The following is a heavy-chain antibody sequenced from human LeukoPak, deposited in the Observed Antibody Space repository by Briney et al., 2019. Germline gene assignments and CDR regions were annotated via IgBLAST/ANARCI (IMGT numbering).Heavy chain of an antibody. CDR3: VTYCSADSCRTFHE. CDR2: ISSSGSTI. CDR1: GFTFSDYR. J-gene: IGHJ4*02. V-gene: IGHV3-48*02. D-gene: IGHD2-15*01. Sequence: GGSLRLSCAASGFTFSDYRMNWVRQAPGKGLEWVSHISSSGSTIYYADSVKGRFTIARDNAKNSLYLQMNSLRDEDTAVYYCVTYCSADSCRTFHEWGQGTLVTVSS.